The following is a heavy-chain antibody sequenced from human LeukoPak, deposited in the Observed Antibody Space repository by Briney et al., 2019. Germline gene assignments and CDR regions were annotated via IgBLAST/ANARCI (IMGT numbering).Heavy chain of an antibody. CDR3: ARKNWDYWYFEL. D-gene: IGHD7-27*01. J-gene: IGHJ2*01. CDR1: GYSITSGYY. CDR2: IYHSGST. V-gene: IGHV4-38-2*01. Sequence: SETLSLTCAVYGYSITSGYYWGWIRQPPGEGLEWIGSIYHSGSTYYNPYLKSRVTILVGTSKNQFSLRLSSVTAADTAVYYCARKNWDYWYFELWGRGTLVTVSS.